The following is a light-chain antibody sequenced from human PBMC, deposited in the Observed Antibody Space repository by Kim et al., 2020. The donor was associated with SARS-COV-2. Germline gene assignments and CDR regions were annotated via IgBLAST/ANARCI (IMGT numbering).Light chain of an antibody. V-gene: IGLV3-21*04. Sequence: SYELTQPPSVSVAPGKTARITCGGNNIGSKSVHWYQQKPGQAPVLVIYYDSDRPSGIPERFSGSNSGNTATLTISTVEAGDEADYYCQVWDSSSDHPVFG. J-gene: IGLJ3*02. CDR2: YDS. CDR1: NIGSKS. CDR3: QVWDSSSDHPV.